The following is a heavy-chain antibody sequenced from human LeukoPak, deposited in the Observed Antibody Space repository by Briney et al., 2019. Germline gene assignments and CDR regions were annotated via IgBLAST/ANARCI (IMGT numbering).Heavy chain of an antibody. Sequence: ASVNVSCKASGYTFTSDGISWVRQAPGQGLEWMGWISAYNGNTNYAQKLQGRVTMTTDTSTSTAYMELRSLRSDDTAVYYCARDLTVTTLGGEFDYWGQGTLVTVSS. V-gene: IGHV1-18*01. J-gene: IGHJ4*02. D-gene: IGHD3-16*01. CDR3: ARDLTVTTLGGEFDY. CDR2: ISAYNGNT. CDR1: GYTFTSDG.